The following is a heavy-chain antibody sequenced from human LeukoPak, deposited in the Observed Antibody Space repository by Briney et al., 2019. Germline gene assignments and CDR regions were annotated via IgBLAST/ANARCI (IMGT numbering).Heavy chain of an antibody. J-gene: IGHJ5*02. CDR2: IYYTGST. V-gene: IGHV4-39*07. CDR3: ARRRRVITNLNWFDP. Sequence: TSETLSLTCTVSGGSISSRNSYWGWIRQPPGKGLEWIGSIYYTGSTYYNPSLKSRVTISVDTSKNQFSLKLSSVTAADTAVYYCARRRRVITNLNWFDPWGQGTLVTVSS. CDR1: GGSISSRNSY. D-gene: IGHD3-10*01.